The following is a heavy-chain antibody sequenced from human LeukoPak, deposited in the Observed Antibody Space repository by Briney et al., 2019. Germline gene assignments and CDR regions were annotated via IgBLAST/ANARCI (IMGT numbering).Heavy chain of an antibody. CDR3: AKEGLRYFDWLLTDWFDP. D-gene: IGHD3-9*01. CDR2: ISGSGGST. Sequence: GGSLRLSCVASGFTFSRYAMNWVRQAPGKGLEWVSVISGSGGSTYYADSVKGRFTISRDNSKNTLYLQMNSLRAEDTAVYYCAKEGLRYFDWLLTDWFDPWGQGTLVIVSS. J-gene: IGHJ5*02. V-gene: IGHV3-23*01. CDR1: GFTFSRYA.